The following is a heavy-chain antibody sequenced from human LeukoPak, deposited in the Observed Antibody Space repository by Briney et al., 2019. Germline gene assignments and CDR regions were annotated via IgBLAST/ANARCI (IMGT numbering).Heavy chain of an antibody. J-gene: IGHJ4*02. V-gene: IGHV4-39*01. Sequence: SETLSLTCTVSGGSISSSSYYWGWIRQPPGKGLEWIGSIYYSGSTYYNPSLKGRVTISVDTSKNQFSLKLSSVTAADTAVYYCARHSRDFDYWGQGTLVTVSS. CDR2: IYYSGST. CDR3: ARHSRDFDY. D-gene: IGHD6-13*01. CDR1: GGSISSSSYY.